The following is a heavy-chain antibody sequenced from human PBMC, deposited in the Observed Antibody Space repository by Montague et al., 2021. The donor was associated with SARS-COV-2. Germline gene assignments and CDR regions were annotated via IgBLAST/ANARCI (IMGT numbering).Heavy chain of an antibody. D-gene: IGHD1-7*01. CDR3: ARGLYNWNYEHWFDT. Sequence: SETLSLICNVSGGSVGSSHYYWAWIRQPPGKGLEWIGTIYYSGSTYYNPSPRSRVTIDVDASTNQFSLKLHSVTAADTAVYFCARGLYNWNYEHWFDTWGQGTLVTVSS. CDR2: IYYSGST. J-gene: IGHJ5*02. CDR1: GGSVGSSHYY. V-gene: IGHV4-39*01.